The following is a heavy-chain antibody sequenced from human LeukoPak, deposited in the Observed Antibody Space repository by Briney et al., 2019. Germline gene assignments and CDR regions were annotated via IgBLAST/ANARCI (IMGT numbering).Heavy chain of an antibody. CDR2: IYHSGST. CDR1: GGSFSGYF. V-gene: IGHV4-34*01. D-gene: IGHD5-18*01. J-gene: IGHJ4*02. CDR3: ARGISGYSYGPPGY. Sequence: SETLSLTCAVFGGSFSGYFWSWIRQPPGKGLEWIGYIYHSGSTYYNPSLKSRVTISVDRSKNQFSLKLSSVTAADTAVYYCARGISGYSYGPPGYWGQGTLVTVSS.